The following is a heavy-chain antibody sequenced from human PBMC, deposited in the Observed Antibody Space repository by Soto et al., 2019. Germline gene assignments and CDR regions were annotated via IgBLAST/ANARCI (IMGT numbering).Heavy chain of an antibody. Sequence: EVQLVESGGGLVQPGGSLRLSCAAAGFTFRSYSRNWVRQAPGKGLEWGSYISSSSSTIYYADSVKGRLTISRDNYNNSLYLQMNSLRDEDTAVYYCARDGCISTSGHTPSYYYYGIAVWGQGTTVTVFS. J-gene: IGHJ6*02. CDR3: ARDGCISTSGHTPSYYYYGIAV. CDR1: GFTFRSYS. D-gene: IGHD2-2*02. CDR2: ISSSSSTI. V-gene: IGHV3-48*02.